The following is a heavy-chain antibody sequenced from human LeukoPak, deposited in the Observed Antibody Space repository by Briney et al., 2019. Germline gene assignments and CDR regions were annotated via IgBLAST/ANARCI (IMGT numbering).Heavy chain of an antibody. CDR3: ARGAPASDAFDI. CDR2: IHSDGGTT. V-gene: IGHV3-74*01. J-gene: IGHJ3*02. Sequence: PGGSLRLSCAASGFTFSNYWMHWVRHAPGKGLVWVSLIHSDGGTTNYADSVKGRFTISRDNAKNTLYLQMNSLRAEDTAVYYCARGAPASDAFDIWGQGTMVTVSS. D-gene: IGHD2-2*01. CDR1: GFTFSNYW.